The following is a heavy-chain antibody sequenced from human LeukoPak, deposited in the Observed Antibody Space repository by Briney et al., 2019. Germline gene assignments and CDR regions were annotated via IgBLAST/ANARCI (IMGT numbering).Heavy chain of an antibody. CDR3: ARHERDASLDHALDI. V-gene: IGHV4-59*08. CDR1: GGSIGSCY. Sequence: SETLSLTCTVSGGSIGSCYWSWIRQPPGKGLEWIGYIYYSGSTSYNPSFKSRVTILVDTSKNQFSLKLSSVTAADTAVYYCARHERDASLDHALDIWGQGTMVTVSS. D-gene: IGHD5-24*01. J-gene: IGHJ3*02. CDR2: IYYSGST.